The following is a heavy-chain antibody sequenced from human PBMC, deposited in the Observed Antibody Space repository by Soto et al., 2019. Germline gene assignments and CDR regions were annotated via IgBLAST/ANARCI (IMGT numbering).Heavy chain of an antibody. CDR3: AREGPSYSSGWSHILDY. J-gene: IGHJ4*02. Sequence: SETLSLTCTVSGGSISSYYWSWIRQPPGKGLEWIGYIYYSGSTNYNPSLKSRVTISVDTSKNQFSLKLSSVTAADTAVYYCAREGPSYSSGWSHILDYWGQGTLVTVSS. CDR1: GGSISSYY. D-gene: IGHD6-19*01. V-gene: IGHV4-59*01. CDR2: IYYSGST.